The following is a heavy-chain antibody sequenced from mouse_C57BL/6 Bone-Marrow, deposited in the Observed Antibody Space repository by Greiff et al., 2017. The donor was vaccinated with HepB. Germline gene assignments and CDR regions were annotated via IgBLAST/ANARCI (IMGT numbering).Heavy chain of an antibody. J-gene: IGHJ2*01. CDR1: GFTFSDAW. D-gene: IGHD1-1*01. Sequence: EVNVVESGGGLVQPGGSMKLSCAASGFTFSDAWMDWVRQSPEKGLEWVAEIRNKANNHATYYAESVKGRFTISRDDSKSSVYLQMNSLRAEDTGIYYCTRRSYYYGSTYYFDYWGQGTTLTVSS. CDR3: TRRSYYYGSTYYFDY. V-gene: IGHV6-6*01. CDR2: IRNKANNHAT.